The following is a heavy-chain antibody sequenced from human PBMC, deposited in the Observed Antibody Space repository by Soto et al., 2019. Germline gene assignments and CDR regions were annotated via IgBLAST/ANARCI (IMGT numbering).Heavy chain of an antibody. Sequence: EVQLLESGGGLVQPGGSLRLSCAASGFTFGNYDFSWFRQAPGKGLEWVSVISGGGDATYYPDSVKGRFTTSRDNSKNTVYLQRNSLRAEDTSVYYCAKKSLGSITLPALYYFDYWGQGTLVTVSS. CDR1: GFTFGNYD. V-gene: IGHV3-23*01. CDR2: ISGGGDAT. CDR3: AKKSLGSITLPALYYFDY. J-gene: IGHJ4*02. D-gene: IGHD7-27*01.